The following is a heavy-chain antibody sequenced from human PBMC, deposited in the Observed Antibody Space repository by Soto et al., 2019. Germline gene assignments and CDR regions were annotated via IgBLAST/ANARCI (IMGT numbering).Heavy chain of an antibody. CDR2: VEPSESYT. CDR1: GYSFTSYW. CDR3: ARSDSGYSYTGGVDV. V-gene: IGHV5-10-1*04. J-gene: IGHJ6*02. D-gene: IGHD5-18*01. Sequence: AESLSLSCKGSGYSFTSYWISWVRHMHRKGQERMGRVEPSESYTNYSPAYQGQVTISADKTISNASLQWSSLKASDAAMSYCARSDSGYSYTGGVDVWGQGTTVTVSS.